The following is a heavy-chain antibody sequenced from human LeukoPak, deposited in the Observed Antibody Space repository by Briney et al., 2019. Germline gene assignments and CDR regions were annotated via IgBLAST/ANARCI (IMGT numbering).Heavy chain of an antibody. CDR3: ARGSTFYDSSGYYNCFDH. D-gene: IGHD3-22*01. Sequence: PGGSLRLSCATSGFTFSNYNMNWVRQAPGKGLEWIGYIYYSGNTYYNPSLKSRVTISVDTSKNQFSLKLSSVTAADTAVYYCARGSTFYDSSGYYNCFDHWGQGTLVTVSS. J-gene: IGHJ5*02. V-gene: IGHV4-59*12. CDR1: GFTFSNYN. CDR2: IYYSGNT.